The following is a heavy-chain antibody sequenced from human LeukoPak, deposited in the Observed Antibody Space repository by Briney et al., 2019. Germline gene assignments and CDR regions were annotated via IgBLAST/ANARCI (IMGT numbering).Heavy chain of an antibody. Sequence: ASVKVSCKAAGYTFTTYAIHWVRQAPGQRLEWMGWINAGNGNTKYSQKFQGRVTITRDTSASTAFLELSSLRSEDTAVYYCARQHGVWTSLSFDYWGQGTLVTVSS. D-gene: IGHD3/OR15-3a*01. J-gene: IGHJ4*02. CDR1: GYTFTTYA. CDR3: ARQHGVWTSLSFDY. V-gene: IGHV1-3*01. CDR2: INAGNGNT.